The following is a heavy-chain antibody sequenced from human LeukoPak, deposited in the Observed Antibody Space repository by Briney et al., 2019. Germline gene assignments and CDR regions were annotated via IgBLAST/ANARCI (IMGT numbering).Heavy chain of an antibody. CDR3: ARGVVGAFQNFMSGAFDI. Sequence: ASVKVSCKASGGTFSSYAISWVRQAPGQGLEWMGGIIPIFGTANYAQKFQGRVTITADESTSTAYMELSSLRSEDTAVYYCARGVVGAFQNFMSGAFDIWGQGTMVTVSS. J-gene: IGHJ3*02. CDR2: IIPIFGTA. V-gene: IGHV1-69*13. CDR1: GGTFSSYA. D-gene: IGHD1-26*01.